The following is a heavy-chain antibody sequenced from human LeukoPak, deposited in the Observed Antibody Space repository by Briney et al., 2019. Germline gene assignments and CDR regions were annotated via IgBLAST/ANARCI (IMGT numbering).Heavy chain of an antibody. D-gene: IGHD4-17*01. CDR3: ATESFLYGDAGRGAFDI. J-gene: IGHJ3*02. CDR2: FDPEDGET. Sequence: ASVKVSCKVSGYTLTELSMHWVRQAPGKGLEWMGGFDPEDGETIYAQKFQGRVTMTEDTSTDTAYMELSSLRSEDTAVYYCATESFLYGDAGRGAFDIWGQGTMVTVSS. V-gene: IGHV1-24*01. CDR1: GYTLTELS.